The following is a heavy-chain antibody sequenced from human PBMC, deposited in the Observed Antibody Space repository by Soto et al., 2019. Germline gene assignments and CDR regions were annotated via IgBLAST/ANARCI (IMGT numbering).Heavy chain of an antibody. Sequence: QVQLVQSGAEVKKPGASVKVSCKASGYTFTSYNINWVRQATGQGLEWMGWTNPNSGHTGYAQKFQGRVTMTRDTSITTAYMELSSLRSEDTAIYYCARGHNGFDPWGQGTLVTVSS. CDR1: GYTFTSYN. J-gene: IGHJ5*02. CDR3: ARGHNGFDP. CDR2: TNPNSGHT. V-gene: IGHV1-8*01.